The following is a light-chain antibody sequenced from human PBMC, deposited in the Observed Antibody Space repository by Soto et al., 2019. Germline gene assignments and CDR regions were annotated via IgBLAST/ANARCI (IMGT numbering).Light chain of an antibody. Sequence: QSALTQPPSASGSPGQSVTISCTGTSSDVGAYNYVSWYQQHPGKAPKLIISEVSQRPSGVPDRFSGSKSGNTASLTVSGLQAEDEADYYCSSHAGSIHFYVFGTGTNLTVL. CDR2: EVS. CDR1: SSDVGAYNY. CDR3: SSHAGSIHFYV. J-gene: IGLJ1*01. V-gene: IGLV2-8*01.